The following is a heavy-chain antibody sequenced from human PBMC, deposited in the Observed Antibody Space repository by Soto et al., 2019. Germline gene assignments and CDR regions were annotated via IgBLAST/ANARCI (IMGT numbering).Heavy chain of an antibody. D-gene: IGHD6-19*01. V-gene: IGHV1-18*01. CDR2: IGAYNGNT. CDR1: GYIFNSYG. CDR3: AKGGGSGDPLASAF. J-gene: IGHJ4*02. Sequence: QVQLVQSGAEVKKPGASVKVSCKASGYIFNSYGINWVRQAPGQGLEWMGWIGAYNGNTNYAQKLQGRVTMTTDTSTYTAYMELRSLGSDDTAVYYCAKGGGSGDPLASAFWGQGTLVTVSS.